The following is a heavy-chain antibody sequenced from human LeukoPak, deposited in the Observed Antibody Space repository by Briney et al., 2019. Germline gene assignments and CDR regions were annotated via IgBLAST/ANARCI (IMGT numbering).Heavy chain of an antibody. D-gene: IGHD3-10*01. J-gene: IGHJ6*02. Sequence: ASVTVSCKASGGTFSSYAISWVRQAPGQGLEWMGGIIPIFGTANYAQKFQGRVTITADESTSTAYMELSSLRSEDTAVYYCARDLGQYYYGSGHEPYYYGMDVWGQGTTVTVSS. CDR3: ARDLGQYYYGSGHEPYYYGMDV. CDR2: IIPIFGTA. V-gene: IGHV1-69*13. CDR1: GGTFSSYA.